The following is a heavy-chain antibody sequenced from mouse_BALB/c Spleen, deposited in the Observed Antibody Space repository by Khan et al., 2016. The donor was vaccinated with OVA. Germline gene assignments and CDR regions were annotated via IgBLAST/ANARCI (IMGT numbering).Heavy chain of an antibody. Sequence: QVQLKQSGPGLVRPSQTLSITCTVSGFSLTTYGVHWVRQSPGKGLEWLGVIRSAGKTDHNAAFISRLSLTKENSKSQGFFKMNSLQADDTAMYDCARNSYMYDFTYWGQGTLVTVSS. CDR3: ARNSYMYDFTY. CDR2: IRSAGKT. J-gene: IGHJ3*01. V-gene: IGHV2-2*01. CDR1: GFSLTTYG. D-gene: IGHD2-14*01.